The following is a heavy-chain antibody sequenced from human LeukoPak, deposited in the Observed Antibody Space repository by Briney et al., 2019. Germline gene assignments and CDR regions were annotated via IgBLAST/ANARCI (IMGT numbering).Heavy chain of an antibody. D-gene: IGHD6-19*01. Sequence: SETLSLTCTVSGGSISSYYWSWIRQPPGKGLEWIGYIYYSGSTDHNPSLKSRVTISVDASKNQFSLKLTSVTAADTAVYYCVRHTTSGWYQVVYWGQGTLVTVSS. J-gene: IGHJ4*02. V-gene: IGHV4-59*01. CDR1: GGSISSYY. CDR3: VRHTTSGWYQVVY. CDR2: IYYSGST.